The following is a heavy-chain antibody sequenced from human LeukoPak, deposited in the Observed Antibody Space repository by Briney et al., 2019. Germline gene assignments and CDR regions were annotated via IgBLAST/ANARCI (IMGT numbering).Heavy chain of an antibody. V-gene: IGHV1-18*01. J-gene: IGHJ5*02. D-gene: IGHD3-10*01. CDR1: GYTFTSYG. CDR3: ARDRFGELYP. Sequence: ASVKVSCKASGYTFTSYGISWVRQAPGQGLEWMGWISAYNGNTNYAQKLQGRVTITRDTSASTAYMELSSLRSEDTAVYYCARDRFGELYPWGQGTLVTVSS. CDR2: ISAYNGNT.